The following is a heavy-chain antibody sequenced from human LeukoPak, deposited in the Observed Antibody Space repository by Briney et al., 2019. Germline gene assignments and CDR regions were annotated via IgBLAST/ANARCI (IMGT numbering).Heavy chain of an antibody. CDR2: FNPNSGGT. D-gene: IGHD6-19*01. CDR3: ARASTSSGWYVWFDP. CDR1: GYTFTGYY. Sequence: ASVKVSCKASGYTFTGYYMHWVRQAPGQGLEWMGWFNPNSGGTNYAQKFQGWVTMTRDTSISTAYMELSRLRSDDTAVYYCARASTSSGWYVWFDPWGQGTLVTVSS. J-gene: IGHJ5*02. V-gene: IGHV1-2*04.